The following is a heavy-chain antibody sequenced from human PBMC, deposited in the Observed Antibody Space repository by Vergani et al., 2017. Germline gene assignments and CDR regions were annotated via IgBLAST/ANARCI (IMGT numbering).Heavy chain of an antibody. CDR1: GFTFSSYS. V-gene: IGHV3-21*04. J-gene: IGHJ5*02. D-gene: IGHD3-3*02. CDR3: AKDRGAFSPNWFDP. CDR2: ISSSSSYI. Sequence: EVQLLESGGGLVQPGGSLRLSCAASGFTFSSYSMNWVRQAPGKGLEWVSSISSSSSYIYYADSVKGRFTISRDNSKNTLYLQMHSLRAEDTAVYYCAKDRGAFSPNWFDPWGQGTLVTVSS.